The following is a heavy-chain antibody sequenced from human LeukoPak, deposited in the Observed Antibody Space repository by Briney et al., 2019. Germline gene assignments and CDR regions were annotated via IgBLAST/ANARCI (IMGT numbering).Heavy chain of an antibody. J-gene: IGHJ4*02. V-gene: IGHV1-18*01. CDR3: ARDYDILTGSPGDFDY. CDR1: GYTFTSYG. D-gene: IGHD3-9*01. CDR2: ISAYNGNT. Sequence: ASVKVSCKASGYTFTSYGISWVRQAPGQGLEWMGWISAYNGNTNYAQKLQGRVTMTTDTSTGTAYMELGSLRSDDTAVYYCARDYDILTGSPGDFDYWGQGTLVTVSS.